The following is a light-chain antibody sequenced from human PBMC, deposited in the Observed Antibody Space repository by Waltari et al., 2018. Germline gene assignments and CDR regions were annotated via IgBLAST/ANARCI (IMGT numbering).Light chain of an antibody. V-gene: IGLV2-14*03. CDR2: DVT. Sequence: QSALTQPASVSGTPGQSITISCTGHSHAVGRYDYVPCYQQHPGRAPKLLIHDVTDRASGVADRFSGSKSGNTASLTISGLQTEDEADYYCTSYTSSTTTPYVFGTGTQVTV. CDR3: TSYTSSTTTPYV. J-gene: IGLJ1*01. CDR1: SHAVGRYDY.